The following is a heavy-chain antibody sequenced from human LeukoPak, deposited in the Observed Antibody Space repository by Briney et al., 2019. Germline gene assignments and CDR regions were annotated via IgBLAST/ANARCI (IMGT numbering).Heavy chain of an antibody. CDR1: GFTFSSYA. V-gene: IGHV3-30-3*01. D-gene: IGHD2-2*02. CDR3: ARTIVILPAGIDDRHFDY. Sequence: GGSLRLSCAASGFTFSSYAMHWVRQAPGKGLEWVAVISYDGSNKYYADSVKGRFTISRDNSKSTLYLQMNSLRAEDTAVYYCARTIVILPAGIDDRHFDYWGQGTLVTVSS. CDR2: ISYDGSNK. J-gene: IGHJ4*02.